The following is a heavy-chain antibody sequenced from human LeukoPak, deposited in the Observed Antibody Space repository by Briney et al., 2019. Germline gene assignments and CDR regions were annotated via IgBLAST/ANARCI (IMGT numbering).Heavy chain of an antibody. V-gene: IGHV4-34*01. D-gene: IGHD3-9*01. CDR1: GGSFSGYY. CDR2: INHSGST. J-gene: IGHJ6*02. CDR3: ARGRPYYDILTGYSIGYGMDV. Sequence: SETLSLTCAVYGGSFSGYYWSWIRQPPGKGLEWIGEINHSGSTNYNPSPKSRVTISVDTSKNQFSLKLSSVTAADTAVYYCARGRPYYDILTGYSIGYGMDVWGQGTTVTVSS.